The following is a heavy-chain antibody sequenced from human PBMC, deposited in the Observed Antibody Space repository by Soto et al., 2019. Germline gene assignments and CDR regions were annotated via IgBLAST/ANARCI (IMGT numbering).Heavy chain of an antibody. V-gene: IGHV2-5*05. D-gene: IGHD6-6*01. Sequence: ASPTLVNPTQTLTLTCTFSGFSLTSNDVGVGWIRQPPGKALEWLALIYWDDDKRYGPSLKSRLTITKDTSKNQVVLRMTNMDPVDTATYYCAHSRYSRSSFDYWGQGTLVTVSS. J-gene: IGHJ4*02. CDR2: IYWDDDK. CDR1: GFSLTSNDVG. CDR3: AHSRYSRSSFDY.